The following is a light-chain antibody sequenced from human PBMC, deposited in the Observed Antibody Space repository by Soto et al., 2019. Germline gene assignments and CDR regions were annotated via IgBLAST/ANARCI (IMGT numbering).Light chain of an antibody. CDR2: SNN. V-gene: IGLV1-44*01. Sequence: QLVLTQPPSASGTPGQRVTISCSGSISNIGSNTVNWYQQLPGTAPKLLIYSNNLRPSGVPDRFSGSKSGTSASLAISGLQSEDEADYYCAAWDDSLNGPLFGGGTKLTVL. CDR3: AAWDDSLNGPL. J-gene: IGLJ2*01. CDR1: ISNIGSNT.